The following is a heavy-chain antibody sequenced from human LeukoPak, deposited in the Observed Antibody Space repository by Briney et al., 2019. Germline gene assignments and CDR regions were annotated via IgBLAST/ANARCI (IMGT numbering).Heavy chain of an antibody. CDR3: ARDTYYDFWSGYYHPNWFDP. D-gene: IGHD3-3*01. J-gene: IGHJ5*02. CDR1: GFTFSSYA. Sequence: GGSLRLSCAASGFTFSSYAMSWVRQAPGKGLEWVSAISGSGGSTYYADSVKGRFTISRDNAKNSLYLQMNSLRAEDTAVYCCARDTYYDFWSGYYHPNWFDPWGQGTLVTVSS. CDR2: ISGSGGST. V-gene: IGHV3-23*01.